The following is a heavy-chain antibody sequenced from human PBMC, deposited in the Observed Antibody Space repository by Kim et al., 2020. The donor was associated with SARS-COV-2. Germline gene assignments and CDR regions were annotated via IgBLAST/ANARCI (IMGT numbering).Heavy chain of an antibody. J-gene: IGHJ4*02. V-gene: IGHV1-24*01. CDR2: FDPEDGET. CDR1: GYTLTELS. D-gene: IGHD3-3*01. Sequence: ASVKVSCKVSGYTLTELSMHWVRQGPGKGPEWMGGFDPEDGETIYAQKFQGRVTMTEDTSTDTAYMELSSLRSEDTAVFYCETVFAIFGVVSRFDYWGPGTLVPVSS. CDR3: ETVFAIFGVVSRFDY.